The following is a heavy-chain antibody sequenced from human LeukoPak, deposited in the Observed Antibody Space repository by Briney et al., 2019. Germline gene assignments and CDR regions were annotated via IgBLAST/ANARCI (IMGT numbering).Heavy chain of an antibody. CDR1: GFTFSNSN. CDR3: VRDGGSWEMPHWFDP. CDR2: ISSRTTTI. Sequence: PGGSLRLSCAASGFTFSNSNMNWVRQAPGKGLEWVSFISSRTTTIYYADSVKGRFTISRDNAKNSLYLQMNSLRAEDTAVYYCVRDGGSWEMPHWFDPWGQGTLVTVSS. J-gene: IGHJ5*02. V-gene: IGHV3-48*01. D-gene: IGHD3-16*01.